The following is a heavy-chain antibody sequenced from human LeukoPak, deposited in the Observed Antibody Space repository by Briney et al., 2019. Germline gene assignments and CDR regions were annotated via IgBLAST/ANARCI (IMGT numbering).Heavy chain of an antibody. D-gene: IGHD3-22*01. CDR1: GGSISSYY. Sequence: SETLSLTCTVSGGSISSYYWSWIRQPAGKGLEWIGRIYTSGSTNYNPSLKSRVTMSVDTSKNQFSLRLSSVTAADTAVYYCARDEVLRDWDYYDSSGPLLGAFDIWGQGTMVTVSS. CDR2: IYTSGST. V-gene: IGHV4-4*07. CDR3: ARDEVLRDWDYYDSSGPLLGAFDI. J-gene: IGHJ3*02.